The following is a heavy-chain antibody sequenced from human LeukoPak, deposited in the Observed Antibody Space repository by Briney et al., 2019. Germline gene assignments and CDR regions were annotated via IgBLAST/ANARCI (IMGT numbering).Heavy chain of an antibody. D-gene: IGHD3-22*01. CDR2: IKPSRGGT. J-gene: IGHJ1*01. CDR3: ARDHFDSSGYHYLLGYFEH. Sequence: ASVKVSCKASGYTFSNYYVHWVRQAPGQGLAWMGIIKPSRGGTSYDLKFQGRVTLTRDPSTSSAYMELSRLRSEDTAVYYCARDHFDSSGYHYLLGYFEHWGQGTLVTVSS. CDR1: GYTFSNYY. V-gene: IGHV1-46*01.